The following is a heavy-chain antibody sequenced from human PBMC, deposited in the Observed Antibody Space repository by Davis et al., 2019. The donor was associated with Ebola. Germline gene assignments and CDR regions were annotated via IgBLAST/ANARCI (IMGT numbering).Heavy chain of an antibody. D-gene: IGHD3-10*01. Sequence: GESLKISCAASGFTLSLYSMHWVRQAPGKGLEWISYMSAIKTIYYGDSVKGRFTISRDNAQNLLVLQMDSLTAEDTAVYYCVRERGPYILGWFEPFDIWGQGTRVTVSS. V-gene: IGHV3-48*04. J-gene: IGHJ3*02. CDR1: GFTLSLYS. CDR2: MSAIKTI. CDR3: VRERGPYILGWFEPFDI.